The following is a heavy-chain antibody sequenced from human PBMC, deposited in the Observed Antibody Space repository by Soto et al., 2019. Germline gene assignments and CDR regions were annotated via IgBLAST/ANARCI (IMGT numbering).Heavy chain of an antibody. V-gene: IGHV3-23*01. CDR1: GFTFGSYA. CDR3: AEDPGRITGDVYMDV. D-gene: IGHD1-20*01. Sequence: EVQLLESGGGLVQPGGSLRLSCAASGFTFGSYAMSWVRQAPGKGLEWVSSISDSGDRTYYADSVKGRFTISRDNSKNTLYLQMNSLRAENAAVYYCAEDPGRITGDVYMDVWGQGTMVTVSS. CDR2: ISDSGDRT. J-gene: IGHJ6*02.